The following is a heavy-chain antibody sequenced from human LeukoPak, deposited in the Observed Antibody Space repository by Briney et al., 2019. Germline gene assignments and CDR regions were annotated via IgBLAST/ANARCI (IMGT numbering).Heavy chain of an antibody. CDR1: GDSVSSNRAA. Sequence: SQTLSLTCVISGDSVSSNRAAWNWIRQSPSRGLEWLGRTYYRSKWYNNYAVSVKSRITINPDTSKNQFSLQLNSVTPEDTAVYYCARFSGIAVAGPYGDYFDYWGQGTLVTVSS. CDR3: ARFSGIAVAGPYGDYFDY. J-gene: IGHJ4*02. V-gene: IGHV6-1*01. CDR2: TYYRSKWYN. D-gene: IGHD6-19*01.